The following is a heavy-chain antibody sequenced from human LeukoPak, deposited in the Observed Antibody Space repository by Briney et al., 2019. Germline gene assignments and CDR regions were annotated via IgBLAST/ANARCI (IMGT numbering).Heavy chain of an antibody. D-gene: IGHD6-13*01. CDR2: IIPIFGTA. J-gene: IGHJ4*02. CDR3: ARVLVSAGGSSWTFDY. V-gene: IGHV1-69*06. CDR1: GGTFSSYA. Sequence: ASVKVSCKASGGTFSSYAISWVRQAPGQGLEWMGGIIPIFGTANYAQKFQGRVTITADKSTSTAYMELSSLRSEDTAVYYCARVLVSAGGSSWTFDYWGQGTLVTVSS.